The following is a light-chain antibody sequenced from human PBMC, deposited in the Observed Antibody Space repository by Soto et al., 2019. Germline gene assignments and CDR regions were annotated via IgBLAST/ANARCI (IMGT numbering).Light chain of an antibody. CDR2: EGS. V-gene: IGLV2-23*01. Sequence: QSALTQPASVSGSPGQSITISCTGTSSDVGGYNLVSWYQQHPGKTPKLMIYEGSKRPSGVSNRFCGSKSGNTASLTISGLQAEDEADYYCCSYAGSSTLLFGGGTKLTVL. CDR1: SSDVGGYNL. CDR3: CSYAGSSTLL. J-gene: IGLJ2*01.